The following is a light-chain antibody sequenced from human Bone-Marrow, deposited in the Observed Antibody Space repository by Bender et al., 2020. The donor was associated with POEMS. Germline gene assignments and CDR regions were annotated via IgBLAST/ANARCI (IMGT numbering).Light chain of an antibody. CDR3: ASYAGSHNLV. Sequence: QSALTQPASVSGSPGQSITISCTGTRSDIGTYNLVSWYQQHPGKAPKLMIYEDTKRPSGVSSRFSGSKSGNTASLTISGLQAEDEADYYCASYAGSHNLVFGGGTKLTVL. J-gene: IGLJ2*01. CDR2: EDT. V-gene: IGLV2-23*01. CDR1: RSDIGTYNL.